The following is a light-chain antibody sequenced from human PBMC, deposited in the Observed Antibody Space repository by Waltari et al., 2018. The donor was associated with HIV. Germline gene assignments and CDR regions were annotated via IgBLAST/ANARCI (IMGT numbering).Light chain of an antibody. CDR1: SLRSYY. CDR2: GKN. Sequence: SSELTQDPAVSVALGQTVRITCQGDSLRSYYASWYQQKPGQAPVLVVFGKNNRPSGITDRFSGSSSGNTASLTITGAQAEDEADYYCNSRDSSGNHRLFGTGTKVTVL. J-gene: IGLJ1*01. CDR3: NSRDSSGNHRL. V-gene: IGLV3-19*01.